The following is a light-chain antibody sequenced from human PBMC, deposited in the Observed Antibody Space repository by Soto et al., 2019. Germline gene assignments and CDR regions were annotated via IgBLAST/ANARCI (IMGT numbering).Light chain of an antibody. CDR2: DVS. CDR3: CSYAGSSLVV. J-gene: IGLJ2*01. CDR1: SSDVGGYNY. Sequence: QSALTQPRSVSGSPGQSVTISCTGTSSDVGGYNYVSWYQQHPGKAPKLMIYDVSKRPSGVPDRFSGSKSGNTASLTISGLQAEDEADYYCCSYAGSSLVVFGGGTQLTVL. V-gene: IGLV2-11*01.